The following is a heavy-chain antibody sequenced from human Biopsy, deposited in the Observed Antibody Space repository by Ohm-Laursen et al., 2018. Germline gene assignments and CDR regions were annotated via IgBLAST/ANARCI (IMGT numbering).Heavy chain of an antibody. CDR1: GFTFSAYG. CDR2: TWDDGSHQ. J-gene: IGHJ4*02. D-gene: IGHD3-10*01. CDR3: VTDRLDDITKVRGIMTD. Sequence: SLRLSCAASGFTFSAYGMHWVRQAPDKGLEWVALTWDDGSHQYYADSVKGRFTISRDNSKNSLYLHINTLRVEDTAVYYCVTDRLDDITKVRGIMTDWGQGTLVSVSS. V-gene: IGHV3-33*01.